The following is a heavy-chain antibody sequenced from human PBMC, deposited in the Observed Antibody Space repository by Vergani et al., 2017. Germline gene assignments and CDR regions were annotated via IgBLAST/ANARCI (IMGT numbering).Heavy chain of an antibody. CDR1: GFKFSDHY. Sequence: LEESGGGSVKPGGSLRLSCAASGFKFSDHYMSWIRQAPGKGLEWVSHISTGASTVSYTDSVTGRFTVSRDNDNNSLTLDMTTLRVEDTAVYYCAKNPGISTTRHYYAMYVWGQGTTVTVSS. CDR2: ISTGASTV. J-gene: IGHJ6*02. D-gene: IGHD1-1*01. V-gene: IGHV3-11*04. CDR3: AKNPGISTTRHYYAMYV.